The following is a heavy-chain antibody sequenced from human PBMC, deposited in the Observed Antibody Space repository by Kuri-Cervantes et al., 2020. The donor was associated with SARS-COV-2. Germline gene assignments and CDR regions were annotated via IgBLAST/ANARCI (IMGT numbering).Heavy chain of an antibody. Sequence: GESLKISCAASGFTFSSYAMSWVRQAPGKGLEWVSAISGSCGSTYYADSVKGRFTISRDNSKNTLYLQMNSLRAEDTAVYYCAGTTSGLAYWGQGTLVTVSS. CDR1: GFTFSSYA. V-gene: IGHV3-23*01. CDR3: AGTTSGLAY. D-gene: IGHD1-7*01. J-gene: IGHJ4*02. CDR2: ISGSCGST.